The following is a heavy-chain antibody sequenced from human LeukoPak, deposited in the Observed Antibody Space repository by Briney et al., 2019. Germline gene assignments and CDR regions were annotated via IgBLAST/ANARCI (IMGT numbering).Heavy chain of an antibody. CDR1: GFTFSNSV. CDR3: ARLPTGYPNWFDP. V-gene: IGHV3-23*01. J-gene: IGHJ5*02. D-gene: IGHD3-9*01. Sequence: GGSLRLSCAVSGFTFSNSVMGWVRQAPGKGLEWVSAIGGSGDSTYYTDSVTGRFTISRDNSKNTLYLQMNSLRVEDTALYYCARLPTGYPNWFDPWGQGTLVTVSS. CDR2: IGGSGDST.